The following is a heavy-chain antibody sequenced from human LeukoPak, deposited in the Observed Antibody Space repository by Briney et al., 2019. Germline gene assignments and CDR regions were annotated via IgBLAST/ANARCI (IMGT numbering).Heavy chain of an antibody. CDR1: GGSISSGSYY. J-gene: IGHJ6*03. V-gene: IGHV4-61*02. Sequence: SQTLSLTCTVSGGSISSGSYYWSWIRQPAAKGLEWIGRIYPSGSTNYNPSLKSRVTMSVDTSKNQFSLKLSSVTAADTAVYYCAREGGYCSSTSCAPTYMDVWGKGTTVTVSS. CDR3: AREGGYCSSTSCAPTYMDV. CDR2: IYPSGST. D-gene: IGHD2-2*01.